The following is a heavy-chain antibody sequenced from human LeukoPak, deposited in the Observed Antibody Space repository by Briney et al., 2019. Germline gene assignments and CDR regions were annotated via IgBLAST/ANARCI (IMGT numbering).Heavy chain of an antibody. D-gene: IGHD1-14*01. CDR2: INEDGGER. J-gene: IGHJ4*02. V-gene: IGHV3-7*01. Sequence: GGSLRLSCAASGFTLNRYWMSWVRQAPGKGLEWVANINEDGGERHYVDSVKGRFTISRDNSKNSLYLQMNSLRAEDTAVYYCARGGNLENWGGGTLVTVSS. CDR3: ARGGNLEN. CDR1: GFTLNRYW.